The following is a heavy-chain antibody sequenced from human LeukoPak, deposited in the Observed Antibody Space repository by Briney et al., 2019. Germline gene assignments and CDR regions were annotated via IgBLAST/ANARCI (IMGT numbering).Heavy chain of an antibody. D-gene: IGHD4-11*01. CDR2: ISYDGSNK. CDR1: GFTFSSYG. V-gene: IGHV3-30*18. Sequence: GGSLRLSCAASGFTFSSYGMYWVRQAPGKGLEWVAVISYDGSNKYYADSVKGRFTISRDNSKNTLYLQMNSLRAEDTAAYYCAKILPDTVTADYWGQGTLVTVSS. J-gene: IGHJ4*02. CDR3: AKILPDTVTADY.